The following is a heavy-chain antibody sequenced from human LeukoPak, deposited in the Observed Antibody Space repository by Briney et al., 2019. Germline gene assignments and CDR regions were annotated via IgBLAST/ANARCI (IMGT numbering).Heavy chain of an antibody. Sequence: PEGSLRLSCAASGFTFDDYAMHWVRQAPGKGLEWVSLISGDGGSTYYADSVKGRFTISRDNSKNSLYLQMNSLRPEDTALYYCAKGRYRLIDYWGQGTLVTVSS. CDR2: ISGDGGST. CDR3: AKGRYRLIDY. D-gene: IGHD5-18*01. V-gene: IGHV3-43*02. J-gene: IGHJ4*02. CDR1: GFTFDDYA.